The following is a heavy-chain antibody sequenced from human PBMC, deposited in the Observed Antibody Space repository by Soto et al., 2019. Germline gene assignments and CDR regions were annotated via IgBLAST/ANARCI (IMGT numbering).Heavy chain of an antibody. D-gene: IGHD5-12*01. CDR3: ARDQGVEMATIGTIPGGSYYYGMDV. CDR1: GGTFSSYA. J-gene: IGHJ6*01. Sequence: QLQLVQSGADVKKPGSSVKVSCKASGGTFSSYAISWVRQAPGQGLEWMGGIIPSFGTANYAQKFQGRVTITADKSTSTAYMELSSLRSEDTAVYYCARDQGVEMATIGTIPGGSYYYGMDVWGQGTTVNFSS. V-gene: IGHV1-69*06. CDR2: IIPSFGTA.